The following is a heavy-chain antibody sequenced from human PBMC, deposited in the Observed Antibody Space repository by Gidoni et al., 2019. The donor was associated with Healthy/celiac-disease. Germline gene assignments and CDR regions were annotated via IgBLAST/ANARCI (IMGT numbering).Heavy chain of an antibody. CDR1: GYTFPSYD. Sequence: QVQLVQSGAEVTKPGASVTVSCTASGYTFPSYDINWVRQATGQGLEWMGWMNPNSGNTGYAQKFQGRVTMTRNTSISTAYMELSSLRSEDTAVYYCARTIWFGGIGGFDPWGQGTLVTVSS. CDR2: MNPNSGNT. J-gene: IGHJ5*02. D-gene: IGHD3-10*01. V-gene: IGHV1-8*01. CDR3: ARTIWFGGIGGFDP.